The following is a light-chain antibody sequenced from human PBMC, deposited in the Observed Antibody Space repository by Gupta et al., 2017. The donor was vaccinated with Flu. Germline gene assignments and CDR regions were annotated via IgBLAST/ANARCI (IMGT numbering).Light chain of an antibody. CDR2: GAS. CDR3: QQDGNSPPT. CDR1: QTVNNNF. J-gene: IGKJ4*01. Sequence: VTLSLSPGERATLSCGASQTVNNNFLAWYQQKPGLAPRLLISGASKRAAGIPDRFTGSGSGTDFTLTINKVEPEDFAVYFCQQDGNSPPTFGGGTEVDVK. V-gene: IGKV3D-20*01.